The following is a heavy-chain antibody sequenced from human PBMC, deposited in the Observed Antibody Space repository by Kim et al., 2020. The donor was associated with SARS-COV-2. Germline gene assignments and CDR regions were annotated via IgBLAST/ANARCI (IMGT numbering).Heavy chain of an antibody. D-gene: IGHD6-13*01. J-gene: IGHJ4*02. Sequence: TYYAASVKGRFTISRDNSKNPLYLQMNSLRAEDTAVYYCAKAAAGLGDYWGQGTLVTVSS. CDR2: T. CDR3: AKAAAGLGDY. V-gene: IGHV3-23*01.